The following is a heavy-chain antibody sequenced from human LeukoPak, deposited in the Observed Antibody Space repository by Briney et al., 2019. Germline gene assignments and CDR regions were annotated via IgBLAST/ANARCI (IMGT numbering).Heavy chain of an antibody. CDR2: INTSGIN. Sequence: PSETLSLTCTVSSGSISSYFWSWIRQAAGKGLEWVGRINTSGINNNNPSLKSRVTMSVDTSKNQISLKVTSVTAADTAVYYCARDAHYYDSSDYYPPYYFDSWGQGTLVTVSS. V-gene: IGHV4-4*07. CDR3: ARDAHYYDSSDYYPPYYFDS. D-gene: IGHD3-22*01. J-gene: IGHJ4*02. CDR1: SGSISSYF.